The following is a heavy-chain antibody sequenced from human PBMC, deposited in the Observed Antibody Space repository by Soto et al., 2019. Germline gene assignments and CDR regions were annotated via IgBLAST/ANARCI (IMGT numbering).Heavy chain of an antibody. V-gene: IGHV4-59*01. CDR3: ARGDGYNPPYYYYYYGMDV. D-gene: IGHD5-12*01. CDR1: GGSISSYY. CDR2: IYYSGST. Sequence: SETLSLTCTVSGGSISSYYWSWIRQPPGKGLEWIGYIYYSGSTNYNPSLKSRVTISVDTSKNQFSLKLSSVTAADTAVYYCARGDGYNPPYYYYYYGMDVWGQGTTVTVSS. J-gene: IGHJ6*02.